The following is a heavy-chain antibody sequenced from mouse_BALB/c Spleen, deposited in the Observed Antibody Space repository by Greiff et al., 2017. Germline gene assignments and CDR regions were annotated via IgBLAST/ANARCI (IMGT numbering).Heavy chain of an antibody. CDR3: AGGRGNSYLDD. Sequence: DVLLVESGGGLVQPGGSRKLSCAASGFTFSDYGMAWVRQAPGKGPEWVAFISNLAYSIYYADTVTGRFTISRENAKNTRYLEMSSLRSEDTAMYYCAGGRGNSYLDDWGQGTTLTVSS. V-gene: IGHV5-15*02. CDR1: GFTFSDYG. CDR2: ISNLAYSI. J-gene: IGHJ2*01. D-gene: IGHD2-1*01.